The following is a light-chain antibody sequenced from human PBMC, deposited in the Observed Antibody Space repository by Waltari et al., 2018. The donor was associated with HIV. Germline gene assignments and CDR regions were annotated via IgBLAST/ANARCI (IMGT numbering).Light chain of an antibody. CDR3: CSYAGSSTLV. J-gene: IGLJ2*01. Sequence: QSALTQPAYVSGSPGQSITIPCTGTSSDVVSYNIVSWYQQHPGKAPKLMIYEVSKRPSGVSNRFSGSKSGNTASLTISGLQAEDEADYYCCSYAGSSTLVFGGGTKLTVL. CDR1: SSDVVSYNI. CDR2: EVS. V-gene: IGLV2-23*02.